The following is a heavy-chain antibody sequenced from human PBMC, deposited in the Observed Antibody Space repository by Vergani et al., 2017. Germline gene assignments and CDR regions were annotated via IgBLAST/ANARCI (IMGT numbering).Heavy chain of an antibody. CDR1: GFTFSNSA. CDR3: ARAERSNTSPFVGD. J-gene: IGHJ4*02. Sequence: EVQLVESGGGQVEAGGSLRLSCVASGFTFSNSAMSWVRQTSGKGLEWVSTIRGHGDSTYYADSVKGRYTISRDNSKNTVYLQMNSLKAEDRATYYCARAERSNTSPFVGDWGQGTLVTV. V-gene: IGHV3-23*04. CDR2: IRGHGDST. D-gene: IGHD2/OR15-2a*01.